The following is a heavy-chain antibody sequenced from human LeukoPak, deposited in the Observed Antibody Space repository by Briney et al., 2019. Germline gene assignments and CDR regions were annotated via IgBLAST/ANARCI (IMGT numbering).Heavy chain of an antibody. CDR2: ISAYNGNT. CDR3: ARVLAVAGTFDY. CDR1: GYTFTSYG. Sequence: AASVKVSCEASGYTFTSYGISWVRQAPGQGLEWMGWISAYNGNTNYAQKLQGRVTMTTDTSTSTAYMELRSLRSDDTAVYYCARVLAVAGTFDYWGQGTLVTVSS. D-gene: IGHD6-19*01. J-gene: IGHJ4*02. V-gene: IGHV1-18*01.